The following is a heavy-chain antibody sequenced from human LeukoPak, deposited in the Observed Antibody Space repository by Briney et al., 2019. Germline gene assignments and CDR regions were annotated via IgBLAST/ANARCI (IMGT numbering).Heavy chain of an antibody. D-gene: IGHD1-26*01. CDR1: GGSISSGGYY. Sequence: PSQTLSLTCTVSGGSISSGGYYWSWIRQHPGKGLEWIGYIYYSGSTYYNPSLESRVTISVDTSKNQFSLKLSSVTAADTAVYYCARGGELDWYYFDYWGQGTLVTVSS. CDR2: IYYSGST. V-gene: IGHV4-31*03. J-gene: IGHJ4*02. CDR3: ARGGELDWYYFDY.